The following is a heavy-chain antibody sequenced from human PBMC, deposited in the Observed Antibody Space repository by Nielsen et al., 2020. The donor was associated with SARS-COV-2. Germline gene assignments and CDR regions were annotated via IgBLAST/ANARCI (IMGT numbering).Heavy chain of an antibody. D-gene: IGHD2-15*01. CDR2: INPSGGST. Sequence: ASVKVSCKASGYTFTSYYMHWVRQAPGQGLEWMGIINPSGGSTSYAQKFQGRVTMTRDTSTSTVYMELSSLRSEDTAVYYCAGALPDCSGGSCQPGPVTGDAFDIWGQGTMVTVSS. V-gene: IGHV1-46*01. CDR3: AGALPDCSGGSCQPGPVTGDAFDI. J-gene: IGHJ3*02. CDR1: GYTFTSYY.